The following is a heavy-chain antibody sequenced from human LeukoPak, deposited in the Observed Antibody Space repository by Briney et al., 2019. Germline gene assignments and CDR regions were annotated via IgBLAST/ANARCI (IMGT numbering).Heavy chain of an antibody. V-gene: IGHV3-66*04. CDR2: IYSDGST. CDR3: ARQGGYFDY. CDR1: GFGVSDNY. Sequence: PGGSLRLSCAASGFGVSDNYMSWVRQAPGKGLEWVSLIYSDGSTYYADSVKGRFTISRDNAKNSLYLQMNSLRAEDTAVYYCARQGGYFDYWGQGTLVTVSS. D-gene: IGHD3-16*01. J-gene: IGHJ4*02.